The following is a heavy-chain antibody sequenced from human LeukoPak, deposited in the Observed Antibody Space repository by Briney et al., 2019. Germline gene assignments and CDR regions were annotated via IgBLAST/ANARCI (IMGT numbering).Heavy chain of an antibody. CDR2: IYYSGST. CDR3: ARDLSVANYDTLTGYYTSSSNYFDY. Sequence: SQTLSLTCTVSGGSISSGGYYWSWIRQHPGKGLEWIGYIYYSGSTYYNPSLKSRVTISVDTSKNQFSLKLSSVTAADTAVYYCARDLSVANYDTLTGYYTSSSNYFDYWGQGTLVTVSS. D-gene: IGHD3-9*01. V-gene: IGHV4-31*03. J-gene: IGHJ4*02. CDR1: GGSISSGGYY.